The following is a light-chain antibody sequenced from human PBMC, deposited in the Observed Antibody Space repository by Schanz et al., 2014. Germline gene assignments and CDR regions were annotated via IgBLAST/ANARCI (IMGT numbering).Light chain of an antibody. CDR1: TGAVTSGYY. J-gene: IGLJ3*02. CDR2: STS. Sequence: QAVVTQEPSLTVSPGGTVTLTCASSTGAVTSGYYANWFQQKPGQAPRALIYSTSQKHSWTPARFSASLLGGKAALTLSGVQLEDEAEYYCLLYYGGSWVFGGGTKLTVL. V-gene: IGLV7-43*01. CDR3: LLYYGGSWV.